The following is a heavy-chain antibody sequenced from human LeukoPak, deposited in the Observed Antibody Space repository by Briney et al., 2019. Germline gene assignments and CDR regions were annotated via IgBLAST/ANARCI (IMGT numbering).Heavy chain of an antibody. D-gene: IGHD5-18*01. V-gene: IGHV1-69*13. J-gene: IGHJ5*02. Sequence: GASVKVSCKASGGTFSSYAISWVRQAPGQGLEWMGGIIPIFGTANYAQKFQGRVTITADESTSTAYMELSSLRSEDTAVYYCAGEPVAAAMGTLSGAWGQGTLVTVSS. CDR2: IIPIFGTA. CDR1: GGTFSSYA. CDR3: AGEPVAAAMGTLSGA.